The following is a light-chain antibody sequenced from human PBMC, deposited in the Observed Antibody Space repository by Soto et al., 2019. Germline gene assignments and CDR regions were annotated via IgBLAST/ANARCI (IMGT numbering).Light chain of an antibody. Sequence: DIRITHSPSTLSSSLLYIFTMTCRASQGISRWLAWYQQRPGKAPKLLIYDASTLHSGVSSRFSGSGSGTEFTLTISSLQPNDSATYYCQQYTTYWTFGQGTKVDIK. CDR1: QGISRW. V-gene: IGKV1-5*01. CDR3: QQYTTYWT. J-gene: IGKJ1*01. CDR2: DAS.